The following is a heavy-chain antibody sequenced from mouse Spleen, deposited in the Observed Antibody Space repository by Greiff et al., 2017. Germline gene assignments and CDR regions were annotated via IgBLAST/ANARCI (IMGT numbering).Heavy chain of an antibody. CDR3: ARSVAYYGSSSFDY. CDR1: GYAFSSYW. V-gene: IGHV1-80*01. J-gene: IGHJ2*01. Sequence: QVHVKQSGAELVKPGASVKISCKASGYAFSSYWMNWVKQRPGKGLEWIGQIYPGDGDTNYNGKFKGKATLTADKSSSTAYMQLSSLTSEDSAVYFCARSVAYYGSSSFDYWGQGTTLTVSS. CDR2: IYPGDGDT. D-gene: IGHD1-1*01.